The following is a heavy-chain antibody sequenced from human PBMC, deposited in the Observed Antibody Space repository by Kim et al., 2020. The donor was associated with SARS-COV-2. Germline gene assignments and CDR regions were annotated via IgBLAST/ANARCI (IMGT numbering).Heavy chain of an antibody. D-gene: IGHD6-13*01. J-gene: IGHJ6*02. CDR2: IIPIFGTA. V-gene: IGHV1-69*13. CDR3: ARANLGGIAAAGKPPYYYYYYGMDV. CDR1: GGTFSSYA. Sequence: SVKVSCKASGGTFSSYAISWVRQAPGQGLEWMGGIIPIFGTANYAQKFQGRVTITADESTSTAYMELSSLRSEDTAVYYCARANLGGIAAAGKPPYYYYYYGMDVWGQGTTVTVSS.